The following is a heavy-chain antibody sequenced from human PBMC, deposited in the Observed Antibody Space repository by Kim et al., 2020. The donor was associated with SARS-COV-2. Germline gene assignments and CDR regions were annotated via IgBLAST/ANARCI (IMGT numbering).Heavy chain of an antibody. CDR2: INPNSGGT. Sequence: ASVKVSCKASGYTFTGYYMHWVRQAPGQGLEWMGWINPNSGGTNYAQKFQGRVTMTRDTSISTAYMELSRLRSDDTAVYYCARGNTPLSYCSSTSCYGGFDPWGQGTLVTVSS. D-gene: IGHD2-2*01. J-gene: IGHJ5*02. CDR1: GYTFTGYY. CDR3: ARGNTPLSYCSSTSCYGGFDP. V-gene: IGHV1-2*02.